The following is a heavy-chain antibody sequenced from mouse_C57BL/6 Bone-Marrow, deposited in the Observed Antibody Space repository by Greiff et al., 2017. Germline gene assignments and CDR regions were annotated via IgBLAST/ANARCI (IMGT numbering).Heavy chain of an antibody. D-gene: IGHD1-1*01. J-gene: IGHJ2*01. CDR3: ARHGIFYYYGSSYDYFDY. CDR2: VYPGSGSI. Sequence: QVQLQQSGAELVKPGASVKLSCKASGYTFTEYTIHWVKQRSGQGLEWIGWVYPGSGSIKYNEKFKDKATLTADKSSSTGYMEISRWTSEDSAVYFCARHGIFYYYGSSYDYFDYWGQGTTLTVSS. V-gene: IGHV1-62-2*01. CDR1: GYTFTEYT.